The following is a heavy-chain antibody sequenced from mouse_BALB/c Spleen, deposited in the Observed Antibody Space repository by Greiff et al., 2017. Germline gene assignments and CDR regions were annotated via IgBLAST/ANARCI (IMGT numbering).Heavy chain of an antibody. J-gene: IGHJ1*01. CDR3: ARKEDYGSSYWYFDV. Sequence: QVQLKQSGAELAKPGASVKMSCKASGYTFTSYWMHWVKQRPGQGLEWIGYINPSTGYTEYNQKFKDKATLTADKSSSTAYMQLSSLTSEDSAVYYCARKEDYGSSYWYFDVWGAGTTVTVSS. V-gene: IGHV1-7*01. CDR2: INPSTGYT. D-gene: IGHD1-1*01. CDR1: GYTFTSYW.